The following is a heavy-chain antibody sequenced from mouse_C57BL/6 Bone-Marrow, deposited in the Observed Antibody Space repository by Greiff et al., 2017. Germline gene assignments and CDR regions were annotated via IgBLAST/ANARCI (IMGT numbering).Heavy chain of an antibody. Sequence: EVQLVESGGGLVKPGGSLKLSCAASGFTFSSYAMSWVRQTPEKRLEWVATISDGGSYTYYPDNVKGRFTISRDNAKNNRYLQMSHLKSEDTAMYYCARSLTSLIVDYWGQGTSVTVSS. CDR2: ISDGGSYT. V-gene: IGHV5-4*01. CDR3: ARSLTSLIVDY. J-gene: IGHJ4*01. CDR1: GFTFSSYA. D-gene: IGHD4-1*01.